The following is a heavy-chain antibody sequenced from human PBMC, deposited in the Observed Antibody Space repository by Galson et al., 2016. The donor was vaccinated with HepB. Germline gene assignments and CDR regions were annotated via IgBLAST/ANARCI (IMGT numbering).Heavy chain of an antibody. V-gene: IGHV1-18*01. Sequence: SVKVSCKASGYKFNSYGISRVRQAPGQGPEWMGWINTYSGHTNYAQNLQGRVTMTSDTSTSTAYMELRSLRSDDTAVYYCSKVELWGRAIYYYAMDVWGQGTTVTVSS. CDR2: INTYSGHT. CDR3: SKVELWGRAIYYYAMDV. CDR1: GYKFNSYG. D-gene: IGHD1-1*01. J-gene: IGHJ6*02.